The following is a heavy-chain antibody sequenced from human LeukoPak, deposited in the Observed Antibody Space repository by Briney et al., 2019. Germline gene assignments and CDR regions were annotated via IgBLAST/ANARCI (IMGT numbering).Heavy chain of an antibody. D-gene: IGHD1-26*01. CDR1: GGTFSSYA. V-gene: IGHV1-69*06. Sequence: ASVKVSCKASGGTFSSYAISWVRQAPGQGLEWMGGIIPIFGTANYAQKFQGRVTITADKSTSTAYMELSSLRSEDTAVYYCAVLILGARMGYFDYWGQGTLVTVSS. CDR2: IIPIFGTA. CDR3: AVLILGARMGYFDY. J-gene: IGHJ4*02.